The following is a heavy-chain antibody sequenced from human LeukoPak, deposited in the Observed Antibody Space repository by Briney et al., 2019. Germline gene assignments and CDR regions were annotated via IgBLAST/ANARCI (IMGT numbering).Heavy chain of an antibody. CDR2: IYSGGSI. CDR3: ARTGIPLRYFDR. Sequence: GGSLRLSCAASGFSVRSNYMAWVRQAPGKGLEWVSIIYSGGSIYYAEAVEGRFSISRDDSMNMVFLEMDSLRVDDTAVYFCARTGIPLRYFDRWGQGTLVTVSS. V-gene: IGHV3-53*01. CDR1: GFSVRSNY. J-gene: IGHJ4*02. D-gene: IGHD3-9*01.